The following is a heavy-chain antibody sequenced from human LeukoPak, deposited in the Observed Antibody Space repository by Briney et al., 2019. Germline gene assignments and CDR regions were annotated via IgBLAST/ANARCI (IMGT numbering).Heavy chain of an antibody. CDR2: ISAYNGNT. CDR1: GYTFTSYG. Sequence: ASVKVSCKASGYTFTSYGISWVRQAPGQGLEWMGWISAYNGNTNYAQKLQGRVTMTTDTSTSTAYMELRSLRSDDTAVYYCARVGPTGRRYYYYMDVWGKGTTVTVSS. D-gene: IGHD1-1*01. J-gene: IGHJ6*03. V-gene: IGHV1-18*01. CDR3: ARVGPTGRRYYYYMDV.